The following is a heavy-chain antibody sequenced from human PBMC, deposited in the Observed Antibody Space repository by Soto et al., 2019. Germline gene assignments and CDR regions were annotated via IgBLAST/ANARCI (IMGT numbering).Heavy chain of an antibody. D-gene: IGHD1-26*01. J-gene: IGHJ6*02. CDR2: IITIFGTA. Sequence: QVQLVQSGAEVKKPGSSVKFSCKASGGTFSSYAISWVRQAPGQGLEWMGGIITIFGTADYAQTFQGRVTITADETTSIAYMELSSLRSEDTAVYYCASHTGSSPECRYYYCMDVWGQGTTVTVSS. CDR1: GGTFSSYA. V-gene: IGHV1-69*12. CDR3: ASHTGSSPECRYYYCMDV.